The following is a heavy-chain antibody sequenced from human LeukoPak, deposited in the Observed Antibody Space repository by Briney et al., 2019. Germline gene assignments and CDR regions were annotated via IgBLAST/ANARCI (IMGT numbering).Heavy chain of an antibody. CDR1: GFTFSSYW. V-gene: IGHV3-74*01. CDR2: INSDGSST. D-gene: IGHD3-10*01. CDR3: ARDRGVIYSYYMDV. J-gene: IGHJ6*03. Sequence: GGSLRLSCAASGFTFSSYWVHWVRQAPGKGLVWVSRINSDGSSTSYADSVKGRFTISRDNAKNTLYLQMNSLRAEDTAVYYCARDRGVIYSYYMDVWGKGTTVTISS.